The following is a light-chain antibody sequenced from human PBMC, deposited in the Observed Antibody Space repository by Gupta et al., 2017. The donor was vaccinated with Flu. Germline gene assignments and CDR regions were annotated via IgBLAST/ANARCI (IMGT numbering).Light chain of an antibody. CDR1: QRISSY. CDR3: QQSYGNSYT. V-gene: IGKV1-39*01. CDR2: AAS. J-gene: IGKJ2*01. Sequence: SVGDRVTITCRASQRISSYLNWYQQKPGKAPELLIYAASSLQSGVPSRFSGSGSGTDFTLTISSRQTEDFATYYCQQSYGNSYTCGQGTKLEI.